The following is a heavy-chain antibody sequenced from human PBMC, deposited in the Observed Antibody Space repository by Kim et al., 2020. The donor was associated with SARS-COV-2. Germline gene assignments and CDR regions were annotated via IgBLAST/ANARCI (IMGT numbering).Heavy chain of an antibody. Sequence: SETLSLTCTVSGGSTSSSSYYWGWIRQPPGKGLECIGSIYYSGSTYNPSLKSRVTISVDTSKNQFSLKLSSVTAADTAVYYCARLRVYYFDYWGQGTLVTVSS. CDR2: IYYSGST. CDR1: GGSTSSSSYY. D-gene: IGHD4-17*01. V-gene: IGHV4-39*01. CDR3: ARLRVYYFDY. J-gene: IGHJ4*02.